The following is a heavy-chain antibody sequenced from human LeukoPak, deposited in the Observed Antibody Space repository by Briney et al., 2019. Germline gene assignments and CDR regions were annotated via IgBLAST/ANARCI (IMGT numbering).Heavy chain of an antibody. J-gene: IGHJ4*02. V-gene: IGHV3-30*18. CDR1: GFTFSSYG. CDR3: AKDPSSVWYYFDY. CDR2: ISYDGSNK. D-gene: IGHD6-19*01. Sequence: GGSLRLSCAASGFTFSSYGMHWVRQAPGKGLEWVAVISYDGSNKYHADSVKGRFTTSRDNSKNTLYLQVNSLRPEDTAVYYCAKDPSSVWYYFDYWGQGTLVTVSS.